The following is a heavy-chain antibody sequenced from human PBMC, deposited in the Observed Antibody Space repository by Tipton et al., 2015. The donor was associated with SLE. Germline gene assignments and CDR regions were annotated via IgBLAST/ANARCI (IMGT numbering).Heavy chain of an antibody. CDR2: IQYGDNT. V-gene: IGHV4-59*11. CDR1: GASISIHY. Sequence: TLSLTCSVSGASISIHYWTWIRQAPGKGLEWIGYIQYGDNTNYSPFLESRVTIFMDTSRNQFPLKLRSVTAADTAVYYCARRHYSGPFDSWGQGTLVTVSS. CDR3: ARRHYSGPFDS. D-gene: IGHD5-12*01. J-gene: IGHJ4*02.